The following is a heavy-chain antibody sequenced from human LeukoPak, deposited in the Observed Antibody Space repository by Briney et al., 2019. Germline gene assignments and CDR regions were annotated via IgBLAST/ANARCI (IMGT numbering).Heavy chain of an antibody. CDR1: GGSISGYY. CDR2: IFYSGST. Sequence: SETLSLTCTVSGGSISGYYWSWIRQPPGKGLEWIGYIFYSGSTNYNPSLKSRVTISVDTSKNQFSLELSSVTAADTAVYYCARRSYSSSDYFDYWGQGTLVTVSS. J-gene: IGHJ4*02. V-gene: IGHV4-59*01. D-gene: IGHD6-6*01. CDR3: ARRSYSSSDYFDY.